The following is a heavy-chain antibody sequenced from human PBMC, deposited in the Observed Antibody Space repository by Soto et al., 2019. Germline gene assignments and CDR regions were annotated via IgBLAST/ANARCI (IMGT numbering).Heavy chain of an antibody. V-gene: IGHV3-23*01. CDR1: GFSLSNYA. CDR2: ISNRDGRT. Sequence: EVQVLESGGDLAQPGGSLRLSCEASGFSLSNYAMTWVRQAPGKGLEYVSGISNRDGRTFYADSVKGRFTISSDNSKNTRYLQMNSLRAEDTAIYFCATEGQSGHFQLDYWGQGTLVTVSS. J-gene: IGHJ4*02. CDR3: ATEGQSGHFQLDY. D-gene: IGHD3-3*01.